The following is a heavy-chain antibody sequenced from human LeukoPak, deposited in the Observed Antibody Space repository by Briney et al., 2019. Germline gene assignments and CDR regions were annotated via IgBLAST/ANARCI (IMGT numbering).Heavy chain of an antibody. Sequence: SETLSLTCIVSGGSITSYYWSWIRQPPGKGLEWIGYIYYSGSTNYNPSLKNRVTISVDTSKNQFSLKLSSVTAADTAVYYCARGRIAARQIFTYYYYGMDVWGQGTTVTVSS. J-gene: IGHJ6*02. V-gene: IGHV4-59*12. CDR2: IYYSGST. CDR1: GGSITSYY. CDR3: ARGRIAARQIFTYYYYGMDV. D-gene: IGHD6-6*01.